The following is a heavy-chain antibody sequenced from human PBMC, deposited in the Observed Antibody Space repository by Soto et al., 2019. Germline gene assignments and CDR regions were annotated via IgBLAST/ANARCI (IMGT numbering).Heavy chain of an antibody. V-gene: IGHV1-69*01. CDR2: IIPIFGTA. CDR1: GGTFSSYA. D-gene: IGHD2-21*01. J-gene: IGHJ5*02. CDR3: ASPKFRLWQQLDP. Sequence: QVQLVQSGAEVKKPGSSVKVSCKASGGTFSSYAISWVRQAPGQGLEWMGGIIPIFGTANYAQKFQGRVTITADDSTSTAYMDLSSLRAEDTAEYYCASPKFRLWQQLDPWGQGTLVTVSS.